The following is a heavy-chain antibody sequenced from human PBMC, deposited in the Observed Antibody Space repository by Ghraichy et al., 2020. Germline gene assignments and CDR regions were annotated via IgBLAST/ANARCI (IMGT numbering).Heavy chain of an antibody. CDR3: ARVSYYHDHRGYHHYIDY. D-gene: IGHD3-22*01. Sequence: ASVKVSCQASGYTLSEYYIHWVRQAPGQGLEWMGWINPNTGDTSLTQKFQGRVTMTRDTSISTAYLEVSRLTSGDTAVYSCARVSYYHDHRGYHHYIDYWGRGTVVTVSS. CDR1: GYTLSEYY. CDR2: INPNTGDT. J-gene: IGHJ4*02. V-gene: IGHV1-2*02.